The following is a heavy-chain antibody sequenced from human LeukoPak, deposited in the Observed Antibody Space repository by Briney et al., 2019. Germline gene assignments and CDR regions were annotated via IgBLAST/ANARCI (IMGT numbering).Heavy chain of an antibody. CDR3: ARRWVYDKRAFDA. J-gene: IGHJ3*01. D-gene: IGHD3-16*01. CDR1: GGSFHDYR. CDR2: INHSGST. Sequence: PSETLSLTCAVFGGSFHDYRWTWIRQPPGKGLEWIGEINHSGSTNYNPSLKSRVTISLDTSKNQFSLNLSSVTAADTAVYYCARRWVYDKRAFDAWGQGTMVTVSS. V-gene: IGHV4-34*01.